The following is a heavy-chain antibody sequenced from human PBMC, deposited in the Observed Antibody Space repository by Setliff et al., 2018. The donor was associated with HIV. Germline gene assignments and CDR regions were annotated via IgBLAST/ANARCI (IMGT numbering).Heavy chain of an antibody. J-gene: IGHJ4*02. CDR1: SGSISSSNW. V-gene: IGHV4-4*02. CDR3: ARDHGGKDY. Sequence: PSETLSLTCAVSSGSISSSNWWSWVRQPPGKGLEWIGEISHIGSTNYNPSLKSRVTISVDRSKNQFSLKLRSMTAADTAVYYCARDHGGKDYWGQGTLVTVSS. CDR2: ISHIGST.